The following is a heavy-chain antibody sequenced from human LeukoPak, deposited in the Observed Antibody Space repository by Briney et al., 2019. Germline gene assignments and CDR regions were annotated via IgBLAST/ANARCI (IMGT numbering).Heavy chain of an antibody. D-gene: IGHD3-10*01. CDR1: GYTFTSYD. J-gene: IGHJ4*02. V-gene: IGHV1-8*01. CDR2: MNPNSANT. Sequence: ASVKVSCKASGYTFTSYDINWVRQATGQGLEWMGWMNPNSANTGYAQNFQGRVTMTRNTSIGTAHMELSSLRSEDTAVYYCAIRFSRGSGSAIDYWGQGTLVTVSS. CDR3: AIRFSRGSGSAIDY.